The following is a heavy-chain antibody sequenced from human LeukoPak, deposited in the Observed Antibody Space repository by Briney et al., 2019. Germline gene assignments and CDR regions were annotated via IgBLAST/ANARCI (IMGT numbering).Heavy chain of an antibody. CDR3: ARDMTASSWHALDY. CDR1: GFSFRTYT. D-gene: IGHD6-13*01. Sequence: GGPRRLSGEASGFSFRTYTMNWFPKPPGKGLKGVSTITSNSGAIYYADSVKGRFTMSRDNAKNSLYLQMNSLRAEDTAVYYCARDMTASSWHALDYWGQGTLITVSS. CDR2: ITSNSGAI. J-gene: IGHJ4*02. V-gene: IGHV3-48*01.